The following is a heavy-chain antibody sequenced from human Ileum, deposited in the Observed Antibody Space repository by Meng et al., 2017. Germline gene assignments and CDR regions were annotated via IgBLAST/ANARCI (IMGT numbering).Heavy chain of an antibody. CDR3: ARLRVGSGQDKYSDY. J-gene: IGHJ4*02. CDR1: GYSSRGYD. V-gene: IGHV7-4-1*02. CDR2: IQTSTGKS. Sequence: QGRLAESGSEFKKPGAELKVSLKPSGYSSRGYDINWVRQAPGQGPEWMGCIQTSTGKSTYVQDFTGRFVFSLDTSVNTAYLQISSLKTEDTAMYYCARLRVGSGQDKYSDYWGQGTLVTVSS. D-gene: IGHD2-15*01.